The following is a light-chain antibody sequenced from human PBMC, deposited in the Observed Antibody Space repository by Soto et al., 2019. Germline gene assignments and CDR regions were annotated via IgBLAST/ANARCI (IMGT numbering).Light chain of an antibody. CDR2: GAS. V-gene: IGKV3-20*01. CDR1: QSVSSSY. CDR3: QQYGSSLGIT. J-gene: IGKJ5*01. Sequence: EIVLTQSPGTLSLSPGERATLSCRASQSVSSSYLAWYQQKPGQAPRLLIYGASSGATGIPDRFSGSGSGTDFTLTISRLEPEDFAVYYCQQYGSSLGITFGQGTRLEIK.